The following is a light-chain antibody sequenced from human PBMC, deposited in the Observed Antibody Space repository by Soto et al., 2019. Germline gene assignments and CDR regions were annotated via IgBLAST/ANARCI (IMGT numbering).Light chain of an antibody. Sequence: QSVLTQPPSVSAAPGQKVTISCSGSSSNIGNNYVYWYQQLPGTAPKLLMYDNNKRPSGIPDRFSGSKSGTSATLGITGLQTGDEADYYCGTWDSSLSAYVFGTGTKLTVL. CDR3: GTWDSSLSAYV. J-gene: IGLJ1*01. CDR2: DNN. V-gene: IGLV1-51*01. CDR1: SSNIGNNY.